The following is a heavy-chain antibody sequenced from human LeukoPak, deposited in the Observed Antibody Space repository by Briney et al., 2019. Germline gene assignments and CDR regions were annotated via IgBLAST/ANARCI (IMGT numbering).Heavy chain of an antibody. J-gene: IGHJ5*02. V-gene: IGHV4-59*01. CDR1: GGSITNYY. Sequence: KPSETLSRTCTVSGGSITNYYWIWLRQPPGKGLEWIGYIYYSGYTNYNPSLKSRVTLSLDTSKNHFSMRLSYVTAADTAVYYCARDLGYCSSTSCNVWFDPWGQGTLVTVSS. CDR2: IYYSGYT. CDR3: ARDLGYCSSTSCNVWFDP. D-gene: IGHD2-2*03.